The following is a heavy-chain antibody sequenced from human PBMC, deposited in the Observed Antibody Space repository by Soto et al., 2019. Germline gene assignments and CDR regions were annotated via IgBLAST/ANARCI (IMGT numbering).Heavy chain of an antibody. V-gene: IGHV4-59*02. CDR1: GGSVSGHY. Sequence: SETLSLTCIVSGGSVSGHYWTWIRQSPGKGLEWIGYIFYSGSTNYNPSLKNRVTISVDTSKNQFSLKLSSVTSADTAVYYCARVGSSGWSPDYWGRGTLVTVYS. J-gene: IGHJ4*02. CDR2: IFYSGST. D-gene: IGHD6-13*01. CDR3: ARVGSSGWSPDY.